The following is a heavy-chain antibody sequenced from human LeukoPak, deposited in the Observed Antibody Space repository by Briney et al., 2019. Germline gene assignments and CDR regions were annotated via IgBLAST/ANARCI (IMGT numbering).Heavy chain of an antibody. Sequence: GGSLRLSCAASGFTFSSYAMHWVRQAPGKGLEGVAVISYDGSNKYYADSVKGRFTISRDNSNDTLYLQMNSLRAEDTAVYYCARAWGRDDAFDIWGQGTMVTVSS. CDR2: ISYDGSNK. V-gene: IGHV3-30*04. CDR3: ARAWGRDDAFDI. J-gene: IGHJ3*02. CDR1: GFTFSSYA. D-gene: IGHD3-16*01.